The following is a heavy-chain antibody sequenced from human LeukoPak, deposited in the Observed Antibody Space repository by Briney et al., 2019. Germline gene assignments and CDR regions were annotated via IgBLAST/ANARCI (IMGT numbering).Heavy chain of an antibody. CDR3: ARLFYHHKAPQRDV. CDR2: IYYSGST. J-gene: IGHJ6*04. Sequence: SETLSLTCTVSGVSISSYYWSWIRQPPGRGLEWIGYIYYSGSTDYNPSLKSRVTISVDTSKNRFSLRLSSVTAADTAVYYCARLFYHHKAPQRDVGDKGTTVTVPS. D-gene: IGHD1-14*01. CDR1: GVSISSYY. V-gene: IGHV4-59*01.